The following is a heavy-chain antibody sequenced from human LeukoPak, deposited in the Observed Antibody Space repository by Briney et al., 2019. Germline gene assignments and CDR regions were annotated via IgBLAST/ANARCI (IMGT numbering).Heavy chain of an antibody. CDR1: GYTFTGYY. D-gene: IGHD4-17*01. J-gene: IGHJ6*02. CDR2: INPNSGGT. Sequence: GASVKVSCKASGYTFTGYYMHWVRQAPGQGLEWMGWINPNSGGTNYAQKFQGWVTMTRDTSISTAYMELSRLRSDDTAVYYCARDRSDYGDYYSGMDVWGQGTTVTVSS. V-gene: IGHV1-2*04. CDR3: ARDRSDYGDYYSGMDV.